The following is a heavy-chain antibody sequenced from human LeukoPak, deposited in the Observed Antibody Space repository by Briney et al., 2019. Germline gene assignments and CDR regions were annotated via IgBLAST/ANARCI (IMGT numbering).Heavy chain of an antibody. D-gene: IGHD6-19*01. CDR3: ARRWWGDSSGWYSSLNYYFDY. CDR2: IYYSGST. Sequence: SETLSLTCTVSGGSISSSSYYWGWIRQPPGKGLEWIGSIYYSGSTYYNPSLKSRVTISVDTSKNQFSLKLSSVTAADTAVYYCARRWWGDSSGWYSSLNYYFDYWGQGTLVTVSP. J-gene: IGHJ4*02. CDR1: GGSISSSSYY. V-gene: IGHV4-39*07.